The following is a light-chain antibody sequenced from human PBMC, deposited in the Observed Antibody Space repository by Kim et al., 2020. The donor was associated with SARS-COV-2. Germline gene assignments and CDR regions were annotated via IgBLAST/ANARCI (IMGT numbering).Light chain of an antibody. Sequence: RVTISCTGSSANIGADYDVHWYQQLPGTAPKLLIYGNSNRPSGVPDRFSGSKSGTSASLAITGLQAEDEADYYGQSYDSSLSGSVFGGGTKLTVL. CDR1: SANIGADYD. V-gene: IGLV1-40*01. CDR3: QSYDSSLSGSV. J-gene: IGLJ3*02. CDR2: GNS.